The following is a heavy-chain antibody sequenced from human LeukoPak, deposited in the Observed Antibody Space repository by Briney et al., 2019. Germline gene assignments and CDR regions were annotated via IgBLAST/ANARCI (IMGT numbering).Heavy chain of an antibody. CDR2: MNPNSGNT. V-gene: IGHV1-8*01. CDR1: GYTFTSYD. CDR3: AREIRNEGLVRALFDP. J-gene: IGHJ5*02. D-gene: IGHD6-6*01. Sequence: ASVKVSCKASGYTFTSYDINWVRQAPGQGLEWMGWMNPNSGNTGYAQKFQGRVTMTRDTSISTAYMELSRLRSDDTAVYYCAREIRNEGLVRALFDPWGQGTLVTVSS.